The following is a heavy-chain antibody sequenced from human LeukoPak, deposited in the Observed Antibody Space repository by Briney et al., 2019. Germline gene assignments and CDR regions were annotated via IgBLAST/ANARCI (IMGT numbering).Heavy chain of an antibody. CDR3: AKDPDYYDSSGYYSH. V-gene: IGHV3-23*01. J-gene: IGHJ4*02. D-gene: IGHD3-22*01. CDR2: ISGSGGST. CDR1: GFTFSGYA. Sequence: GGSLRLSCAASGFTFSGYAMSWVRQAPGKGLEWVSAISGSGGSTYYADSVKGRFTISRDNSKNTLYLQMNSLRAEDTAVYYCAKDPDYYDSSGYYSHWGQGTLVTVSS.